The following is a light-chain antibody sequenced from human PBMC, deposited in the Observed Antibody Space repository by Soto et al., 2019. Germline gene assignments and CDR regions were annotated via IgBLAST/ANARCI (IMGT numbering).Light chain of an antibody. CDR1: SSDVGGYNY. CDR3: SSYTSSSTVV. CDR2: DVS. J-gene: IGLJ2*01. V-gene: IGLV2-14*01. Sequence: QSVLTQPASVSGSPGQSITISCTGTSSDVGGYNYVSWYQQHPGKAPKLMIYDVSKRPSGVSNRFSASKSGNTASLTISGLQAEDEANYYCSSYTSSSTVVFGGGTKLTVL.